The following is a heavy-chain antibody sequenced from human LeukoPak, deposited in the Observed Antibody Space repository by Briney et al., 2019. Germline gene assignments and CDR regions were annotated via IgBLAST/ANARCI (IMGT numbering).Heavy chain of an antibody. V-gene: IGHV1-2*04. D-gene: IGHD3-22*01. CDR3: ARGARVYYYDSSGSLAYFQH. CDR1: GYTFTGYY. Sequence: ASVKVSCKASGYTFTGYYMHWVRQAPGQGLEWMGWINPNSGGTNYAQKFQGWVTMTRDTSISTAYMELSRLRSDDTAVYYCARGARVYYYDSSGSLAYFQHWGQGTLVTVSS. J-gene: IGHJ1*01. CDR2: INPNSGGT.